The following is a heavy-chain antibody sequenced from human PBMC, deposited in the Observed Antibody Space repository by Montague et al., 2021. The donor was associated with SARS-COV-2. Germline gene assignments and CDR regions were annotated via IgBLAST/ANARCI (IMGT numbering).Heavy chain of an antibody. V-gene: IGHV4-59*08. J-gene: IGHJ4*02. CDR3: ARHLRQQLVNEGLFDY. CDR2: IYYSGST. CDR1: GGSISSYY. D-gene: IGHD6-13*01. Sequence: SETLSLTCTVSGGSISSYYWSWIRQPPGKGLEWIGYIYYSGSTNYNPSLKSRVTISVDTSKNQFSPKLSSVTAADTAVYYCARHLRQQLVNEGLFDYWGQGTLVTVSS.